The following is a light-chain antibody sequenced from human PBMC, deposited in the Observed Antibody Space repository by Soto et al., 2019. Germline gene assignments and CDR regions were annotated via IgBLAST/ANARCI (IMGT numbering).Light chain of an antibody. V-gene: IGKV3-15*01. CDR3: QQYNNWPPPYT. CDR1: QSVSSN. J-gene: IGKJ5*01. Sequence: EIVMTQSPATLSVSPGERATLSCRASQSVSSNLAWYQQKPGQAPRLLIYGASTRATGIPARFSGSVSGTEFTLTISSLQSEDFAVYYCQQYNNWPPPYTFGQGTRLEIK. CDR2: GAS.